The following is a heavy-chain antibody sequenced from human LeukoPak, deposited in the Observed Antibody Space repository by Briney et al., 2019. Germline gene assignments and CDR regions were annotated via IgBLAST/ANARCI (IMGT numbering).Heavy chain of an antibody. CDR1: GYTFTSYY. J-gene: IGHJ4*02. D-gene: IGHD2-15*01. V-gene: IGHV1-46*01. CDR3: AREYLCSGGSCYSGPLDY. CDR2: INPSGGST. Sequence: GASVKVSCKASGYTFTSYYMHWVRQAPGQGLEWMGLINPSGGSTSYAQKFQGRVTMTRDTSTSTVYMELSSLRSEDTAVYYCAREYLCSGGSCYSGPLDYWGQGTLVTVSS.